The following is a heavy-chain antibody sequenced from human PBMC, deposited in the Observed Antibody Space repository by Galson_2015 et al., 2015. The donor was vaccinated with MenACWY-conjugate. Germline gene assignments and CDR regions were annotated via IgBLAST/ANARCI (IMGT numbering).Heavy chain of an antibody. D-gene: IGHD6-19*01. CDR1: GFTFSSSA. Sequence: SLRLSCAASGFTFSSSAMTWVRQAPGKGLEWVSVFSSNGHSTNYADSVKGRFTISRDNSKNTLYLQMNNLRAEDTALYYCAKVSPGGWYWDYWGQETLVTVSS. V-gene: IGHV3-23*01. CDR2: FSSNGHST. CDR3: AKVSPGGWYWDY. J-gene: IGHJ4*02.